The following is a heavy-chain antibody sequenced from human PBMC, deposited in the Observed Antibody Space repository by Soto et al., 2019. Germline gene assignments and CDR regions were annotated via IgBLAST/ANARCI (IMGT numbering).Heavy chain of an antibody. J-gene: IGHJ6*02. CDR3: ARSLRIPSHYYDYYGMAV. CDR1: GYTFTVYY. V-gene: IGHV1-2*02. D-gene: IGHD2-2*02. CDR2: INPNSGGT. Sequence: GASVKVSCKASGYTFTVYYMHWVRQAPGQGLEWMGWINPNSGGTNYAQKFQGRVTMTRDTSISTAYMELSRLRSDDTAVDYWARSLRIPSHYYDYYGMAVWGQGTTVTVSS.